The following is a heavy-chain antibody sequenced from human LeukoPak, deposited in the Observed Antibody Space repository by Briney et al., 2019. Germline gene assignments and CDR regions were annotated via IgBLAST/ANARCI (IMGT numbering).Heavy chain of an antibody. J-gene: IGHJ4*02. D-gene: IGHD3-22*01. V-gene: IGHV3-9*01. CDR3: AKVYYDSSGPISGGYFDY. Sequence: SLRLSCAASGFTFDDYAMHWVRQAPGNGLEWVSGISWNSGSIGYADSVKGRFTISRDNAKNSLYLQMNSLRAEDTALYYCAKVYYDSSGPISGGYFDYWGQGTLVTVSS. CDR2: ISWNSGSI. CDR1: GFTFDDYA.